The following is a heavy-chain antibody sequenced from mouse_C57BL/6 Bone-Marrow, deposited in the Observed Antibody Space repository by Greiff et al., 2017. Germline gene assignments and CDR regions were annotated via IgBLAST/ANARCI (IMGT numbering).Heavy chain of an antibody. Sequence: ESGAELARPGASVKMSCKASGYTFTSYTMHWVKQRPGQGLEWIGYINPSSGYTKYNQKFKDKATLTADKSSSTAYMQLSSLTSEDSAVYYCARLPFYYYGSSEGFAYWGQGTLVTVSA. D-gene: IGHD1-1*01. J-gene: IGHJ3*01. CDR3: ARLPFYYYGSSEGFAY. V-gene: IGHV1-4*01. CDR2: INPSSGYT. CDR1: GYTFTSYT.